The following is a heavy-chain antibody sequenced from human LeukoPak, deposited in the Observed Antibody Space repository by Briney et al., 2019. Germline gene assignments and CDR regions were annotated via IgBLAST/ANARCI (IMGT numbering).Heavy chain of an antibody. CDR3: ARVGNGYDYADY. CDR1: GGSSSGGYY. V-gene: IGHV4-31*03. Sequence: SETLSLTCTVSGGSSSGGYYWSWIRQHPGKGLEWIGYVYYNGGTDYTPSLKSRVTISVDTSKNHFSLRLTSVTAADTAVYYCARVGNGYDYADYWGQGTLVTVSS. CDR2: VYYNGGT. D-gene: IGHD5-12*01. J-gene: IGHJ4*02.